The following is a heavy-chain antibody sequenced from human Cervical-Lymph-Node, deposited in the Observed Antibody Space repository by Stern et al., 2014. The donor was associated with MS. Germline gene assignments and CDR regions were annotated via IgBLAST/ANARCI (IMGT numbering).Heavy chain of an antibody. D-gene: IGHD2-15*01. V-gene: IGHV3-30*18. J-gene: IGHJ6*02. Sequence: QVQLVESGGGVVQPGRSLRLSCAASGFTLRSYGMHWVRQAPGKGLEWVAVISNDGNEKYYTGSVKGRFTISRDNSKNTLYLQMNSLRTEDTAVYYCAKDRLFCSGGGCYAMDVWGQGTTVTVSS. CDR1: GFTLRSYG. CDR3: AKDRLFCSGGGCYAMDV. CDR2: ISNDGNEK.